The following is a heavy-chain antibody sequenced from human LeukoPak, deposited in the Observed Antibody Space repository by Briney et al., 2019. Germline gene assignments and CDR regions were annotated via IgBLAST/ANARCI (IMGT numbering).Heavy chain of an antibody. CDR3: ARGRCSSTSCYSDY. Sequence: ASVKVSCKAPGGTFSSYAISWVRQAPGQGLEWMGGIIPMFGTAKYAQKFQGRVTITADESTSTAYMELSSPRSEDTAVYYCARGRCSSTSCYSDYWGQGTLVTVSS. V-gene: IGHV1-69*13. J-gene: IGHJ4*02. D-gene: IGHD2-2*01. CDR2: IIPMFGTA. CDR1: GGTFSSYA.